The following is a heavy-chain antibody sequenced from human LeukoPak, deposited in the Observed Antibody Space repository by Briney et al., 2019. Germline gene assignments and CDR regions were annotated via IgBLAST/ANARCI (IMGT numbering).Heavy chain of an antibody. J-gene: IGHJ2*01. D-gene: IGHD1-26*01. CDR1: GFTFSSYA. V-gene: IGHV3-23*01. CDR2: ISGSGGST. CDR3: ARGVVGATTGWYFDL. Sequence: GGSLRLSCAASGFTFSSYAMSWVRQAPGKGLEWVSAISGSGGSTYYADSVKGRFTISRDNSKNTLYLHMNRLRAEDTTVYYCARGVVGATTGWYFDLWGRGTLVTVSS.